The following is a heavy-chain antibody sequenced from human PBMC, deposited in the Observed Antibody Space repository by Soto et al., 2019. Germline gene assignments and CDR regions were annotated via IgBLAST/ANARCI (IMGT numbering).Heavy chain of an antibody. CDR1: GFTVSSNY. J-gene: IGHJ4*02. CDR3: ARDPFY. Sequence: EVQLVESGGGLVQPGGSLRLLCAVSGFTVSSNYMSWVRQAPGKGLEWVSVIYSGGSTYYADSVKGRFTTSRDNSKNTLYLEMNSLRAEDTAVYYCARDPFYWGQGTLVTVSS. CDR2: IYSGGST. V-gene: IGHV3-66*01.